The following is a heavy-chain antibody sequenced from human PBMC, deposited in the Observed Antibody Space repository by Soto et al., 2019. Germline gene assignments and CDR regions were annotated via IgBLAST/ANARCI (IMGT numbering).Heavy chain of an antibody. D-gene: IGHD1-26*01. V-gene: IGHV1-69*06. CDR2: ISPTFGPP. CDR1: GGTFSSHG. CDR3: ASERSAHYFDV. J-gene: IGHJ4*02. Sequence: QVQLGQSGPVVQRRGSSLKVSCQASGGTFSSHGMAWVRQPPGKGLEWMGGISPTFGPPRYAPKFQGRVTITADKTTNPAYMELSSLRSEDTGVYYCASERSAHYFDVWGQGTLITVSS.